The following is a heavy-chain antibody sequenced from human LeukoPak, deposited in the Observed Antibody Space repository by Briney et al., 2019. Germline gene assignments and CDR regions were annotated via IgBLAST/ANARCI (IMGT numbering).Heavy chain of an antibody. V-gene: IGHV1-2*02. D-gene: IGHD5-12*01. Sequence: ASVKVSCKASGCTFTGYYMHWVRQAPGQGLEWMGWINPNSGGTNYAQKFQGRVTMTRDTSISTAYMELSRLRSDDTAVYYCARARRMVATGDYWGQGTLVTVSS. CDR2: INPNSGGT. CDR3: ARARRMVATGDY. J-gene: IGHJ4*02. CDR1: GCTFTGYY.